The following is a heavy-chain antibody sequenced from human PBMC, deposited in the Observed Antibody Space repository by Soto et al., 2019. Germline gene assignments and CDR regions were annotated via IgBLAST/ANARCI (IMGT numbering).Heavy chain of an antibody. CDR3: AHRRGGYCSGGSCYDWCDP. CDR2: IYWDDDK. CDR1: GFSLSTSGVG. D-gene: IGHD2-15*01. J-gene: IGHJ5*02. V-gene: IGHV2-5*02. Sequence: QITLKESGPTLVKPTQTLTLTCTFSGFSLSTSGVGVGWIRQPPGKALEWLALIYWDDDKRCSPSLKSRLTITKDTSKNQVVLTMTNMDPVDTATYYCAHRRGGYCSGGSCYDWCDPWGQGTLVTVSS.